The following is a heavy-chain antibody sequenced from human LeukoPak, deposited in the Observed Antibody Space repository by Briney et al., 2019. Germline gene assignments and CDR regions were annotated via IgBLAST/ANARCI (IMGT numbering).Heavy chain of an antibody. V-gene: IGHV3-23*01. CDR1: GFTFRRYA. CDR3: AKDGLGDYFDY. J-gene: IGHJ4*02. D-gene: IGHD4-17*01. CDR2: IRGSGGST. Sequence: GGSLRLSCAASGFTFRRYAMRWVRHAPGKGLEWVSAIRGSGGSTYYADSVKGRFTIYRDNSKNTLYLQMNSLRAEDTAVYYCAKDGLGDYFDYWGQGTLVTVSS.